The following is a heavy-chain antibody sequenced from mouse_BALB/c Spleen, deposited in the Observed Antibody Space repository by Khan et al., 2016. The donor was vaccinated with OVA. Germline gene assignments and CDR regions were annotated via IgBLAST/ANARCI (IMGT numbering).Heavy chain of an antibody. CDR1: GYSITSDYA. CDR3: ARRSV. CDR2: TTYSGST. Sequence: EVQLQESGPGLVKPSQSLSLTCTVTGYSITSDYAWNWIRQFPGNKLEWMGYTTYSGSTSYNPSLKSRISITRATSKNQSFLHLKSVKTEDTATYFCARRSVWGAGTTVTVSS. J-gene: IGHJ1*01. V-gene: IGHV3-2*02.